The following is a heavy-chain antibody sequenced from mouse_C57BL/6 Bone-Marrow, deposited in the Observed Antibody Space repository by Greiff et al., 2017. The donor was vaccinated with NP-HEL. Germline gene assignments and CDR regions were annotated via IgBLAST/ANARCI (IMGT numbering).Heavy chain of an antibody. J-gene: IGHJ3*01. V-gene: IGHV1-64*01. D-gene: IGHD2-14*01. CDR3: ARGLVRAWFAY. Sequence: VQLQQPGAELVKPGASVKLSCKASGYTFTSYWMHWVKQRPGQGLEWIGMIHPNSGSTNYNEKFKSKATLTVDKPSSTAYMQLSSLTSEDSAVYYCARGLVRAWFAYWGRGTLVTVSA. CDR1: GYTFTSYW. CDR2: IHPNSGST.